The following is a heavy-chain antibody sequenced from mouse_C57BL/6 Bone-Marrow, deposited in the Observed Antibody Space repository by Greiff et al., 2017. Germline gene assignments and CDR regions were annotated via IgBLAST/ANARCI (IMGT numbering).Heavy chain of an antibody. CDR3: VRHKITTVV. CDR2: IRSKSNNYAT. Sequence: GGGLVQPKWSLKLSCAASGFSFNTYAMNWVRQAPGKGLEWVARIRSKSNNYATYYADSVKDRFTISRDDSESMLYLQMNNLKTEDTAMYYCVRHKITTVVGGQGTTLTVSS. J-gene: IGHJ2*01. D-gene: IGHD1-1*01. V-gene: IGHV10-1*01. CDR1: GFSFNTYA.